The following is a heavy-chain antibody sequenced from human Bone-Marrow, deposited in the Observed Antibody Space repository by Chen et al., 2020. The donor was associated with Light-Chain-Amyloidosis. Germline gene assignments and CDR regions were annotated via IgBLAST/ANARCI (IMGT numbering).Heavy chain of an antibody. J-gene: IGHJ6*02. CDR3: ARDRTYGDYGSYGMDV. CDR1: GGTFSSYQ. CDR2: IIPFFGTT. V-gene: IGHV1-69*06. D-gene: IGHD4-17*01. Sequence: QAQLVQSGAEVKKPGSSVKVSCKAAGGTFSSYQVTWVRQAPGHGLEWMGGIIPFFGTTNYAQNFKGRVTITADKSTGTAYMELNSLTSEDTAIYYCARDRTYGDYGSYGMDVWGQGTTVTVTS.